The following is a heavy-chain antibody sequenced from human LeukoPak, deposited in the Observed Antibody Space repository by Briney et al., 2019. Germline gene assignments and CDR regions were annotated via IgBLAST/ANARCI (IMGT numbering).Heavy chain of an antibody. V-gene: IGHV3-23*01. J-gene: IGHJ4*02. Sequence: GGSLRLSCAASGFTFSSYALSWVRQAPGKGLEWVSAISGSGGGTYYADSVKGRFTISRDNSKNTLYLQMNSLRAEDTAVYYCAKDRDPMIRGVTGSFDYWGQGTLVTVSS. CDR1: GFTFSSYA. D-gene: IGHD3-10*01. CDR3: AKDRDPMIRGVTGSFDY. CDR2: ISGSGGGT.